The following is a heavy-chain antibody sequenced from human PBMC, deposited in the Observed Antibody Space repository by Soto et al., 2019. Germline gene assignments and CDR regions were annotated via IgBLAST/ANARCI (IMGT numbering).Heavy chain of an antibody. CDR3: AKEGPITMELDF. CDR1: GFTFSNYG. Sequence: VQLVESGGGVLQPGRSLRLSCAGSGFTFSNYGMHWVRQAPGKGLEWVATMSYDGSNKYYADSVKGRFTISRDNSKNTLYVRMNSLRAEDTAVYYCAKEGPITMELDFWGQGTLVTVSS. V-gene: IGHV3-30*18. J-gene: IGHJ4*02. D-gene: IGHD3-10*01. CDR2: MSYDGSNK.